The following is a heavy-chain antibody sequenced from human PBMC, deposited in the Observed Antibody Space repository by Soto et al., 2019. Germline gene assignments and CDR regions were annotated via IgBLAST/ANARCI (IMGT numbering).Heavy chain of an antibody. D-gene: IGHD6-6*01. J-gene: IGHJ5*02. Sequence: GGSLRLSCAASGFTFSSYSMNWVRQAPGKGLEWASSISSSSSYIYYADSVKGRFTISRDNAKNSLYLQMNSLRAEDTAVYYCARDDSSSPNNWFDPWGQGTLVTVSS. CDR2: ISSSSSYI. CDR1: GFTFSSYS. V-gene: IGHV3-21*01. CDR3: ARDDSSSPNNWFDP.